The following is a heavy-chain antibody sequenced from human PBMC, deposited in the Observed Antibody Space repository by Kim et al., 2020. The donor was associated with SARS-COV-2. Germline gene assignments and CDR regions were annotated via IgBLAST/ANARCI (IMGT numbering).Heavy chain of an antibody. CDR1: GFTFSNAW. CDR2: IKSKTDGGTT. Sequence: GGSLRLSCAASGFTFSNAWMSWVRQAPGKGLEWVGRIKSKTDGGTTDYAAPVKGRFTISRDDSKNTLYLQMNSLKTEDTAVYYCTTEYSSSAETIFDYWGQGTLVTVSS. J-gene: IGHJ4*02. CDR3: TTEYSSSAETIFDY. D-gene: IGHD6-6*01. V-gene: IGHV3-15*01.